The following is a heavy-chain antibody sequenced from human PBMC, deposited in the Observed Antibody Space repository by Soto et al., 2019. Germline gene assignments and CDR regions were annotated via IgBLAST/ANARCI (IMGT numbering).Heavy chain of an antibody. V-gene: IGHV4-59*01. D-gene: IGHD3-22*01. CDR3: ARDKSPYYYDSSGLDY. CDR2: IYYSGST. Sequence: SETLSLTCTVSGGSISSYYWSWIRQPPGKGLEWIGYIYYSGSTNYNPSLKSRVTISVDTSKNQFSLELSSVTAADTAVYYCARDKSPYYYDSSGLDYWGQGTLVTVSS. CDR1: GGSISSYY. J-gene: IGHJ4*02.